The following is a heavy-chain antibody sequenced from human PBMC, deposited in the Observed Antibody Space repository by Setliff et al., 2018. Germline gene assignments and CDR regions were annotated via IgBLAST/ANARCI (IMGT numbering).Heavy chain of an antibody. D-gene: IGHD3-3*01. V-gene: IGHV3-7*01. Sequence: GGSLRLSCAASEFTFNKYWMTWVRQAPGKGLEWVANIDPDGIGKYYIDSVRGRFTISRDNAQNTLYLHMNNLRAEDTAVFYCARDVYDFRTGLADPWGQGTLVTVSS. CDR3: ARDVYDFRTGLADP. CDR1: EFTFNKYW. CDR2: IDPDGIGK. J-gene: IGHJ5*02.